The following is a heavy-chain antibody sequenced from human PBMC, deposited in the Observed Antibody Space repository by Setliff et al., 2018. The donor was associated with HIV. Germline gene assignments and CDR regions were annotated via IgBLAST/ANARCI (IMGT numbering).Heavy chain of an antibody. V-gene: IGHV1-18*01. Sequence: ASVKVSCKASGYTFTSYGISWVRQAPGQGLEWMGWISAYNGNTNYAQKLQGRVTMTRDTSISTAYMEVSRLRSDDTAVYYCARDRIVVVPAAISYYSYGMDVWGQGTTVTVSS. D-gene: IGHD2-2*01. CDR3: ARDRIVVVPAAISYYSYGMDV. CDR2: ISAYNGNT. J-gene: IGHJ6*02. CDR1: GYTFTSYG.